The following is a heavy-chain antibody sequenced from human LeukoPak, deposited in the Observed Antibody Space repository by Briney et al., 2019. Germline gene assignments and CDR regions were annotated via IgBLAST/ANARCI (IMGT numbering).Heavy chain of an antibody. Sequence: PGRSLRLSCAASGYTFSSYGMHWVREAPGKGLEWVAVIWYDGSNKYYADSVKGRFTISRDNSKNTLYLQMNSLRAEDTAVYYCANEVASMVLGSWGQGTLVTVSS. J-gene: IGHJ5*02. CDR2: IWYDGSNK. V-gene: IGHV3-33*06. D-gene: IGHD3-10*01. CDR3: ANEVASMVLGS. CDR1: GYTFSSYG.